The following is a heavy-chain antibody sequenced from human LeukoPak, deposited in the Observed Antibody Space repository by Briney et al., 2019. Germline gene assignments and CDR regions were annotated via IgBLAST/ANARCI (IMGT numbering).Heavy chain of an antibody. CDR1: GFTFDDYA. D-gene: IGHD1-26*01. V-gene: IGHV3-9*01. CDR3: ARDLIVGATSFDH. J-gene: IGHJ4*02. Sequence: GGSLRLSCAASGFTFDDYAMHWVRHAPGKGLEWVSGISWNSGSIGYADSVKGRFTISRDNSKNTLYLQMNSLRAEDTAVYYCARDLIVGATSFDHWGQGTLVTVSS. CDR2: ISWNSGSI.